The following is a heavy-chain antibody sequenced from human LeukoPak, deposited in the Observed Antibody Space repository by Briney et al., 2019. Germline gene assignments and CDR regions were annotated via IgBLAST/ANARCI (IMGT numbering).Heavy chain of an antibody. V-gene: IGHV1-69*05. D-gene: IGHD6-25*01. Sequence: ASVKVSCKASGGTFSSYAISWVRQAPGQGLEWMGGIIPIFGTANYAQKFQGRVTITTDESTSTAYMELSSLRSEDTAVYYCARGGIAGQRLGISTLDYWCQGTLVTVST. CDR2: IIPIFGTA. CDR1: GGTFSSYA. CDR3: ARGGIAGQRLGISTLDY. J-gene: IGHJ4*02.